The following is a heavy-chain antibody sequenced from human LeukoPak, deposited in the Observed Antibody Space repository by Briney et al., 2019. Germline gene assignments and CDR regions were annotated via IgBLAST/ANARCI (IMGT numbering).Heavy chain of an antibody. D-gene: IGHD2-8*01. CDR2: INSNGDTI. J-gene: IGHJ4*02. CDR3: ARDRFGVFDY. CDR1: GFKLREYY. Sequence: GGSLRLSCAASGFKLREYYMSWIRQAPGKGLEWISSINSNGDTIHYADSVKGRFTISRDNAKNSLYLQMTSLRAGDTAKYYCARDRFGVFDYWGPGTLVTVSS. V-gene: IGHV3-11*01.